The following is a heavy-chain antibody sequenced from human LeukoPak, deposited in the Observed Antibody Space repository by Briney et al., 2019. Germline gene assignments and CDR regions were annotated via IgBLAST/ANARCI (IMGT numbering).Heavy chain of an antibody. CDR1: GFTFSSYW. CDR3: ARDAPTYYYDSSGYYPPGPFDY. J-gene: IGHJ4*02. D-gene: IGHD3-22*01. V-gene: IGHV3-7*01. CDR2: IKQDGSEK. Sequence: GGSLRLSCAGSGFTFSSYWMSWVRQAPGKGLERVANIKQDGSEKYYVDSVKGRFTISRDNAKNSLYLQMNSLRAEDTAVYYCARDAPTYYYDSSGYYPPGPFDYWGQGTLVTVSS.